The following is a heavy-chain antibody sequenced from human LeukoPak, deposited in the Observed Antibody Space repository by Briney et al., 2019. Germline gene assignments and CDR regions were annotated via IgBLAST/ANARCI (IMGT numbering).Heavy chain of an antibody. J-gene: IGHJ4*02. CDR3: ARAASYYYGSGSYYFFDY. CDR1: GFTFSSYW. Sequence: GGSLRLSCAASGFTFSSYWMSWVRQAPGKGLEWVANVKQDGSEKYYVDSVKGRFTISRDNAKNSLSLQMNSLRAEDTAVYYCARAASYYYGSGSYYFFDYWGQGTLVTVSS. D-gene: IGHD3-10*01. CDR2: VKQDGSEK. V-gene: IGHV3-7*01.